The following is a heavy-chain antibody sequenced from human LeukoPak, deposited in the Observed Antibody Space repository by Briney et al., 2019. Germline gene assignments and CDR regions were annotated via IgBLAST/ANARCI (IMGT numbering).Heavy chain of an antibody. CDR3: ARTSSWYDY. J-gene: IGHJ4*02. CDR2: IYTSGST. Sequence: TLSLTCTVSGGSISSGSYYWSWIRQPAGTGLEWIGRIYTSGSTNYNPSLKSRVTISVDTSKNQFSLKLSSVTAADTAVYYCARTSSWYDYWGQGTLVTVSS. D-gene: IGHD6-13*01. CDR1: GGSISSGSYY. V-gene: IGHV4-61*02.